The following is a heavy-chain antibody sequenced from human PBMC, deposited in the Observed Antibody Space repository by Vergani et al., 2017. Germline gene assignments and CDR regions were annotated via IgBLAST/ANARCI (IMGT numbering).Heavy chain of an antibody. CDR1: GFTFSSYS. Sequence: EVQLVESGGGLVQPGGSLRLSCAASGFTFSSYSMNWVRQAPGKGLEWVSYISSSSSTIYYADSVKGRFTISRDNAKNSLYLQMNSLRDEDTAVYYCARTYXDILTGYYTPHEPYYYYYYMDVWGKGTTVTVSS. V-gene: IGHV3-48*02. CDR2: ISSSSSTI. D-gene: IGHD3-9*01. CDR3: ARTYXDILTGYYTPHEPYYYYYYMDV. J-gene: IGHJ6*03.